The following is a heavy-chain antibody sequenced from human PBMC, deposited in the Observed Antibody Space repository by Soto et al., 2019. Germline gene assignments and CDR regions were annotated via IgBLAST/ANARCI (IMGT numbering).Heavy chain of an antibody. J-gene: IGHJ4*02. V-gene: IGHV4-34*01. Sequence: QVQLQQWGAGLLKPSETLSLTCAVYGGSFSGYYLSWIRQPPGKGLEWIGEINHSGSTNYNPSLKSRVTISVDTSKNQFSLKLSSVTAADTAVYYCARRSYYYGSGSVRWGQGTLVTVSS. CDR2: INHSGST. CDR1: GGSFSGYY. CDR3: ARRSYYYGSGSVR. D-gene: IGHD3-10*01.